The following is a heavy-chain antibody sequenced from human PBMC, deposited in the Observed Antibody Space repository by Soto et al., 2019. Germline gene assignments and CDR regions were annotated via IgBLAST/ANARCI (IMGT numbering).Heavy chain of an antibody. CDR2: IGMAGDT. Sequence: PGGSLRLSCVASAFSFANYDMHWVRQVTGRGLEWVSGIGMAGDTYYSSSVKGRFIISRENAKGSLFLQMNSLTPDDTAVYYCTRGIYFGYPLPKRYFDSWGQGTLVTVSS. J-gene: IGHJ4*02. CDR3: TRGIYFGYPLPKRYFDS. D-gene: IGHD3-10*01. V-gene: IGHV3-13*01. CDR1: AFSFANYD.